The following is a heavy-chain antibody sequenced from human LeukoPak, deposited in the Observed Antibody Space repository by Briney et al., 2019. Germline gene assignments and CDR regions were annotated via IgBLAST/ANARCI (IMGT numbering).Heavy chain of an antibody. J-gene: IGHJ4*02. CDR3: ARGGGYDFWSGYGTYYFDY. D-gene: IGHD3-3*01. CDR2: IYHSGTT. V-gene: IGHV4-38-2*01. CDR1: GYSINSGYY. Sequence: SETLSLTCAVSGYSINSGYYWGWIRQPPGKGLEWIGSIYHSGTTYYNPSLKSRVTISVDTSKNQFSLKLSSVTAADTAVYYCARGGGYDFWSGYGTYYFDYWGQGTLVTVSS.